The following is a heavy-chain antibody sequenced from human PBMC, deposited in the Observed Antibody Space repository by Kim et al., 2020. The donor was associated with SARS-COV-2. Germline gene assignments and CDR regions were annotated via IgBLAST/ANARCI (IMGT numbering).Heavy chain of an antibody. V-gene: IGHV3-30*07. Sequence: VKGRFTISRDKSKNTLYLQMNSLRAEDTAVYYCARDVITMVRGRKYAFDIWGQGTMVTVSS. D-gene: IGHD3-10*01. CDR3: ARDVITMVRGRKYAFDI. J-gene: IGHJ3*02.